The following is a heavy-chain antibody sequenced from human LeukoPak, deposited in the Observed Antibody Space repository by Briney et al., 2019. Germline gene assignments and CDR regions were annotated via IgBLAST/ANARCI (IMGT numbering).Heavy chain of an antibody. CDR3: ATGGPEGWPMRIFDC. J-gene: IGHJ4*02. CDR2: ISSGADSI. Sequence: GGSLRLSCAASGFTFTSYGMSWVRQPPGQGLEWVSSISSGADSIYYADSVKGRFTISRVNAKKSLYLQMNTLRAEDTALYYCATGGPEGWPMRIFDCWGQGTLVTVSS. D-gene: IGHD1-14*01. V-gene: IGHV3-21*01. CDR1: GFTFTSYG.